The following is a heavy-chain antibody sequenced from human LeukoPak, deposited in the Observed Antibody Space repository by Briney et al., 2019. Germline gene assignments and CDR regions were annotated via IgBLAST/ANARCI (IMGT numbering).Heavy chain of an antibody. CDR2: INENGRSR. V-gene: IGHV3-74*01. CDR3: ARGTSGWSGIDY. J-gene: IGHJ4*02. D-gene: IGHD6-19*01. Sequence: GGSLRLSCDVSGFTFSCYWMHWVRQAPGKGLVWVSAINENGRSRSYADSVKGRFTISRDNAKNTLYLQVNSLRAEDTAVYYCARGTSGWSGIDYWGQGTLVTVSS. CDR1: GFTFSCYW.